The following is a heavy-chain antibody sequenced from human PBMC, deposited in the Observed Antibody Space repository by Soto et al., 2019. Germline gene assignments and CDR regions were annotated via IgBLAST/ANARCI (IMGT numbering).Heavy chain of an antibody. D-gene: IGHD2-2*01. Sequence: SETLSLTCTVSGGSISSYYWSWIRQPPGKGLEWIGYIYYSGSTNYNPSLKSRVTISVDTSKNQFSLKLSSVTAADTAVYYCARAVPAAIIFDYWGQGTLVTVSS. J-gene: IGHJ4*02. V-gene: IGHV4-59*01. CDR3: ARAVPAAIIFDY. CDR2: IYYSGST. CDR1: GGSISSYY.